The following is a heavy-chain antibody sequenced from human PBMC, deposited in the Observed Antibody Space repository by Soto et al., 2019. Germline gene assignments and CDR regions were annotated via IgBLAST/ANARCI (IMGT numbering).Heavy chain of an antibody. J-gene: IGHJ4*02. CDR1: GGSISSGDYY. V-gene: IGHV4-30-4*01. D-gene: IGHD3-10*01. CDR3: ARQGGDYYGSGSPFDC. Sequence: PSETLSLTCTVSGGSISSGDYYWSWIRQPPGKGLEWIGYIYYSGSTYYNPSLKSRVTISVDTSKNQFSLKLSSVTAADTAVYYCARQGGDYYGSGSPFDCWGQGTLVTVSS. CDR2: IYYSGST.